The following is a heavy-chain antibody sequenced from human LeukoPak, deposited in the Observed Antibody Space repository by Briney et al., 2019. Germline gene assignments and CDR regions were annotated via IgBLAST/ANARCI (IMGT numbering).Heavy chain of an antibody. CDR3: ARQPYYYGSGTPQEIDY. CDR2: IYTSGST. V-gene: IGHV4-4*09. D-gene: IGHD3-10*01. CDR1: GGSISSYY. J-gene: IGHJ4*02. Sequence: SETLSLTCTVSGGSISSYYWSWIRQPPGKGLEWIGYIYTSGSTNYNPSLKSRVTISVDTSKNQFSLKLSSVTAADTAVYYCARQPYYYGSGTPQEIDYWGQGTLVTVSS.